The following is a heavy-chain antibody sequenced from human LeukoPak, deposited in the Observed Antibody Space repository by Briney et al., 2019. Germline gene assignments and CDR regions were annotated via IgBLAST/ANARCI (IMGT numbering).Heavy chain of an antibody. CDR3: ARARRYLDFDY. J-gene: IGHJ4*02. V-gene: IGHV4-59*01. Sequence: KPSETLSLTCTVSGGSISSYYWSWIRQPPGKGLEWIGYIYYSGSTNYNPSLKSRVPISVDTSKNQFSLKLSSVTAADTAVYYCARARRYLDFDYWGQGTLVTVSS. CDR1: GGSISSYY. D-gene: IGHD3-9*01. CDR2: IYYSGST.